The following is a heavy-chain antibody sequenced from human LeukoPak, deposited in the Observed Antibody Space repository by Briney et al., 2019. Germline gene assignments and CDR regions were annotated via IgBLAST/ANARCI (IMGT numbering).Heavy chain of an antibody. J-gene: IGHJ5*02. CDR1: GGSISSYY. CDR2: IYYSGST. V-gene: IGHV4-59*01. CDR3: ARMYYYDSSGEWFDP. D-gene: IGHD3-22*01. Sequence: PSETLSLTCTVSGGSISSYYWSWIRQPPGKGLEWIGYIYYSGSTNYNPSLKSRVTISVDTSKNQFSLKLSSVTAADTAVYYCARMYYYDSSGEWFDPWGQGTLVTVSS.